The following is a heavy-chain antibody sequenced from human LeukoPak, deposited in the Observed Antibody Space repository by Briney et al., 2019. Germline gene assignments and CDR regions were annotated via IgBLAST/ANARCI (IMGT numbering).Heavy chain of an antibody. J-gene: IGHJ4*02. V-gene: IGHV4-39*01. CDR2: IYYSGST. CDR3: ATTYSSGWYFYFDY. D-gene: IGHD6-19*01. CDR1: GGSISSSSYY. Sequence: SETLSLTCTVSGGSISSSSYYWGWIRQPPGKGLAWIGSIYYSGSTYYNPSLKSRVTISVDTSKNQFSLKLSSVTAADTAVYYCATTYSSGWYFYFDYWGQGTLVTVSS.